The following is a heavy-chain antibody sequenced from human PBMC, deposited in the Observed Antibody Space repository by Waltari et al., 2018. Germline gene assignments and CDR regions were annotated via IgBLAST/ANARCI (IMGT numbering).Heavy chain of an antibody. V-gene: IGHV3-30*02. CDR2: IRYDGSNK. CDR3: AKADRRVGGAFDI. J-gene: IGHJ3*02. CDR1: GFTFSSYG. Sequence: QVQLVESGGGVVQPGGSLRLSCAASGFTFSSYGMHWVRQAPGKGLEWVAFIRYDGSNKYYADSVKGRFTISRDNSKNTLYLQMNSLRAEDTAVYYCAKADRRVGGAFDIWGQGTMVTVSS. D-gene: IGHD3-16*01.